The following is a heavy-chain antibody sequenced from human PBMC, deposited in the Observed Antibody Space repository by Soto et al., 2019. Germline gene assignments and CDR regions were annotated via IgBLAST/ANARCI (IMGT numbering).Heavy chain of an antibody. CDR1: GFTFSSYA. CDR3: ARRRSTSYSSGWYEGSLNYYYYGMDV. CDR2: ISYDGSNK. J-gene: IGHJ6*02. D-gene: IGHD6-19*01. V-gene: IGHV3-30-3*01. Sequence: LRLSCAASGFTFSSYAMHWVRQAPGKGLEWVAVISYDGSNKYYADSVKGRFTISRDNSKNTLYLQMNSLRAEDTAVYYCARRRSTSYSSGWYEGSLNYYYYGMDVWGQGTTVTVSS.